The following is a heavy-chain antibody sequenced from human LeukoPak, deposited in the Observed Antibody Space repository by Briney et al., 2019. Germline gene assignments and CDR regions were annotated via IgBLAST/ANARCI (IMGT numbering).Heavy chain of an antibody. D-gene: IGHD3-10*01. Sequence: SETLSLTCIVSGGSFSDYYWTWIRQSPGKGLEWIGYSGSAKYNPSLKSRVTISTDTSKRHFSLTLSNVTAANTAVYYCARTSRHYYGSGKNLTPWPAGLDVWGPGTTVTVS. CDR1: GGSFSDYY. J-gene: IGHJ6*02. CDR3: ARTSRHYYGSGKNLTPWPAGLDV. CDR2: SGSA. V-gene: IGHV4-59*01.